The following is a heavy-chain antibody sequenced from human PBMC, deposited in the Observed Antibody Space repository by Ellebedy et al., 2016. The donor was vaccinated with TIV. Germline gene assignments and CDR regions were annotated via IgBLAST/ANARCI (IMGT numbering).Heavy chain of an antibody. CDR1: GYTFTSYD. V-gene: IGHV1-8*01. Sequence: ASVKVSCKASGYTFTSYDINWVRQATGQGLEWMGWMNPNSGNTSYAQKFQGRVTMTRNTSINTAYMELSRLRSEDTTVYYCARGVGISYDSSGYYGYWGQGTLVTVSS. CDR3: ARGVGISYDSSGYYGY. J-gene: IGHJ4*02. CDR2: MNPNSGNT. D-gene: IGHD3-22*01.